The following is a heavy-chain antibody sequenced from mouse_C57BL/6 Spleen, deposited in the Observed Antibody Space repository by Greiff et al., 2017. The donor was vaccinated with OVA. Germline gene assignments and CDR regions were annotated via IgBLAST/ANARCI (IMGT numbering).Heavy chain of an antibody. CDR1: GYTFTSYW. CDR3: ARYYYYGSRWEDY. J-gene: IGHJ2*01. Sequence: QVQLKQPGAELVKPGASVKLSCKASGYTFTSYWMHWVKQRPGQGLEWIGMIHPNSGSTNYNEKFKSKATLTVDKSSSTAYMQLSSLTSEDSAVYYCARYYYYGSRWEDYWGQGTTLTVSS. V-gene: IGHV1-64*01. CDR2: IHPNSGST. D-gene: IGHD1-1*01.